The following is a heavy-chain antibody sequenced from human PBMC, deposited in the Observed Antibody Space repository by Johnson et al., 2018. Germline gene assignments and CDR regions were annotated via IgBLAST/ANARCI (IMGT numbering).Heavy chain of an antibody. D-gene: IGHD2-15*01. CDR2: IYNTVTT. CDR1: GGSISNSNYH. V-gene: IGHV4-39*07. CDR3: ASRSGGDY. Sequence: QVQLQESGPGLVKPSETLSLTCTVSGGSISNSNYHWSWIRQPPGKGLEWLGTIYNTVTTDYNPSLRSRVTISVDTSNSQFSLKLSSVTAADTAGYYCASRSGGDYWGQGILGTVSS. J-gene: IGHJ4*02.